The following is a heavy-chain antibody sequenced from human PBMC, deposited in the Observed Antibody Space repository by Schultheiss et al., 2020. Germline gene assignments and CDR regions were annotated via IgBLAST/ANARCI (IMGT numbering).Heavy chain of an antibody. Sequence: ASVKVSCKASGNTFTSYGISWVRQAPGQGLEWMGWISAYNGNTNYAQKLQGRVTMTTDTSTSTAYMELRSLRSDDTAVYYCARDGSGWYMGYFDYWGQVTLVAVSS. CDR1: GNTFTSYG. J-gene: IGHJ4*02. CDR3: ARDGSGWYMGYFDY. V-gene: IGHV1-18*04. D-gene: IGHD6-19*01. CDR2: ISAYNGNT.